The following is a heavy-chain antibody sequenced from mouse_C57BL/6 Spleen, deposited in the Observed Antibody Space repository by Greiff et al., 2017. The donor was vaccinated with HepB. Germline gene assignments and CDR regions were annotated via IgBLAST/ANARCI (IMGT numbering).Heavy chain of an antibody. D-gene: IGHD1-1*01. CDR2: INPGSGGT. CDR3: ARIGLTTVVATGDAMDY. J-gene: IGHJ4*01. CDR1: GYAFTNYL. V-gene: IGHV1-54*01. Sequence: VQLQQSGAELVRPGTSVKVSCKASGYAFTNYLIEWVKQRPGQGLECIGVINPGSGGTNYNEKFKGKATLTADKSSSTAYMQLSSLTSEDSAVYFCARIGLTTVVATGDAMDYWGQGTSVTVSS.